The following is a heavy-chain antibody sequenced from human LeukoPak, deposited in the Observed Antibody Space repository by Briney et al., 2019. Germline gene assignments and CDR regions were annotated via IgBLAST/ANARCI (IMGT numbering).Heavy chain of an antibody. D-gene: IGHD4-17*01. V-gene: IGHV1-69*01. Sequence: ASAKVSCKASGGTFNKYAISWVRQAPGEGLEWMGGVIPIFGTTDYAQKFQGRVTITADESTSTAYMELSSLTSEDTAVYYCARDIPSYGDFRGEMDVWGKGTTVTVSS. CDR2: VIPIFGTT. CDR3: ARDIPSYGDFRGEMDV. CDR1: GGTFNKYA. J-gene: IGHJ6*04.